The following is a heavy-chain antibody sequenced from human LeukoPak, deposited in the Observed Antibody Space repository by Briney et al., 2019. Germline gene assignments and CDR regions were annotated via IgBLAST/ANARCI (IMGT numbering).Heavy chain of an antibody. CDR1: GGSISNTNHY. CDR3: ARGWLSWHGRIAAAGTWWFDP. D-gene: IGHD6-13*01. CDR2: IFGSGST. Sequence: PSETLSLTCTVSGGSISNTNHYWSWLRQPAGKGLEYIGRIFGSGSTNYNPSLKSRVTISVDTSKNQFSLKLSSVTAADTAVYYCARGWLSWHGRIAAAGTWWFDPWGQGTLVTVSS. V-gene: IGHV4-61*02. J-gene: IGHJ5*02.